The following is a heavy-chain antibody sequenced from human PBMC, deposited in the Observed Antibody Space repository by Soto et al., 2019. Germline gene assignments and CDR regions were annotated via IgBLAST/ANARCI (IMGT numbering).Heavy chain of an antibody. Sequence: PWVLLRHSCGAAGVTISSYWMHWFRQAPGKGLVWVSRINSDGSSTSYADSVKGRFAISRDDSKNMVYLQMNSLKTEDTGIYYCTTDSYSTMIVVRFDYWGHGTLVTVSS. CDR2: INSDGSST. D-gene: IGHD3-22*01. CDR1: GVTISSYW. V-gene: IGHV3-74*01. CDR3: TTDSYSTMIVVRFDY. J-gene: IGHJ4*01.